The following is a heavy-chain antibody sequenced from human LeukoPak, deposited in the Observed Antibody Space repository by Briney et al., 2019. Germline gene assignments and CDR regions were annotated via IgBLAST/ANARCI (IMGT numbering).Heavy chain of an antibody. Sequence: ASVKVSCKASGYTFTGYYMHWVRQAPGQGLEWMGWINPNSGGTNYAQKLQGRVTMTTDTSTSTAYMELRSLRSDDTAVYYCARAAYFDWLFATDSYYFDYWGQGTLVTVSS. V-gene: IGHV1-2*02. J-gene: IGHJ4*02. CDR1: GYTFTGYY. D-gene: IGHD3-9*01. CDR3: ARAAYFDWLFATDSYYFDY. CDR2: INPNSGGT.